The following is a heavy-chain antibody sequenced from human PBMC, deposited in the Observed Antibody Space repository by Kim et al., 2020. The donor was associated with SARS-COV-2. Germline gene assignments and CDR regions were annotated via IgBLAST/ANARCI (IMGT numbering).Heavy chain of an antibody. J-gene: IGHJ5*02. CDR2: INHSGST. CDR1: GGSFSGYY. D-gene: IGHD2-2*01. CDR3: ARGSLGGYCSSTSCRGFWFDP. V-gene: IGHV4-34*01. Sequence: SETLSLTCAVYGGSFSGYYWSWIRQPPGKGLEWIGEINHSGSTNYNPSLKSRVTISVDTSKNQFSLKLSSVTAADTAVYYCARGSLGGYCSSTSCRGFWFDPWGQGTLVTVSS.